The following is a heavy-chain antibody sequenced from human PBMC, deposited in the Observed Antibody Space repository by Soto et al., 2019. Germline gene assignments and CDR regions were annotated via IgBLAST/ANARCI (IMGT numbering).Heavy chain of an antibody. V-gene: IGHV4-59*01. CDR3: ARGDSHSSGYLIVGVLTQ. CDR2: IYNSGSS. CDR1: GGSISTNY. Sequence: PSETLSLTCTVSGGSISTNYWSWIRQPPGKGLEWIGYIYNSGSSNHNPSLKSRVTISVDTSKNHFSLQLASVTAADTAVYYCARGDSHSSGYLIVGVLTQWGQGTLVTVSS. D-gene: IGHD3-22*01. J-gene: IGHJ4*02.